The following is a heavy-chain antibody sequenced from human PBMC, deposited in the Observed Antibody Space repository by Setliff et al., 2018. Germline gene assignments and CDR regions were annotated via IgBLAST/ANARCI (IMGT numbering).Heavy chain of an antibody. J-gene: IGHJ6*02. V-gene: IGHV3-21*06. CDR1: GFTLSSYT. CDR2: ISSISHYL. CDR3: ARDPRYGLGSYSGSIKYGVDV. Sequence: GGSLRLSCAASGFTLSSYTMNWVRQAPGKGLEWVSCISSISHYLYYADSVKGRFTISRDNAKNSLYLQMNSLRAEDTAVYYCARDPRYGLGSYSGSIKYGVDVWGQGTTVTVSS. D-gene: IGHD3-10*01.